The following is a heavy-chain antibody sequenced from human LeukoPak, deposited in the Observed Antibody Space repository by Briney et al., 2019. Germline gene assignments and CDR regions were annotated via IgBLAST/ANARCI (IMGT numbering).Heavy chain of an antibody. V-gene: IGHV4-34*01. Sequence: SETLSLTCAAYGGSSSGYYWSWIRRPPGKGLEWIGEINHSGSTNYNPSLKSRVTISVDTSKNQFSLKLSSVTAADTAVYYCARVRHRRDGYNSDYWGQGTLVTVSS. CDR3: ARVRHRRDGYNSDY. D-gene: IGHD5-24*01. CDR2: INHSGST. J-gene: IGHJ4*02. CDR1: GGSSSGYY.